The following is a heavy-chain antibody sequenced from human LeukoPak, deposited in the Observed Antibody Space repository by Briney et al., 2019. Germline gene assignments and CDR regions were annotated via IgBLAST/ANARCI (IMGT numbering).Heavy chain of an antibody. CDR2: ISWNSGSI. V-gene: IGHV3-9*01. Sequence: GRSLRLSCAASGFTFDDYAMHWVRQAPGKGLEWVSGISWNSGSIGYADSVKGRFTISRDNAKNSLYLQMNSLRAEDTAVYYCAKDLPLLWFGELFAYYFDYWGQGTLVTVSS. CDR1: GFTFDDYA. CDR3: AKDLPLLWFGELFAYYFDY. J-gene: IGHJ4*02. D-gene: IGHD3-10*01.